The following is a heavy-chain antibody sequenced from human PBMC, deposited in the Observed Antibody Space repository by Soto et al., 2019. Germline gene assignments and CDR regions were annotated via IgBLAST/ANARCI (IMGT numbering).Heavy chain of an antibody. CDR3: ASSRGGSSSGYYYYYYGMDV. V-gene: IGHV1-69*13. CDR1: GGTFSSYA. D-gene: IGHD6-6*01. J-gene: IGHJ6*02. CDR2: IIPIFGTA. Sequence: SVKVSCKASGGTFSSYAISWVRQAPGQGLEWMGGIIPIFGTANYAQKFQGRVTITADESTSTAYMELSSLRSEDTAVYYCASSRGGSSSGYYYYYYGMDVWGQGTTVTVSS.